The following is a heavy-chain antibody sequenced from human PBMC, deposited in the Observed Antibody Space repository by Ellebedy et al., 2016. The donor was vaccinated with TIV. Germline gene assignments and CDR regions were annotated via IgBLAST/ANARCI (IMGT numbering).Heavy chain of an antibody. CDR2: ISGSGGST. Sequence: GESLKISCAASGFTFSSYAMSWVRQAPGKGLEWVSAISGSGGSTYYADSVKGRFTISRDNSKNTLYLQMNSLRAEDTAVYYCAKDRDYYDSSGYYFPMDVWGQGATVTVSS. CDR1: GFTFSSYA. V-gene: IGHV3-23*01. D-gene: IGHD3-22*01. CDR3: AKDRDYYDSSGYYFPMDV. J-gene: IGHJ6*02.